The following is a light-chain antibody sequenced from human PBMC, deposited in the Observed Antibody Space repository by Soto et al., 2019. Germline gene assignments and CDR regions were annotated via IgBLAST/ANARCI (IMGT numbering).Light chain of an antibody. CDR3: QQYGGSPRVT. V-gene: IGKV3-20*01. J-gene: IGKJ4*01. CDR2: GAS. Sequence: EIVLTQSPGTLSLPQGERATLSCRASQSVSSNYLAWYQQKPGQAPRLLIYGASSRATGIPDRFSGSGSGTDFTLTISRLESEDFAGYYCQQYGGSPRVTFGGGNEVEIK. CDR1: QSVSSNY.